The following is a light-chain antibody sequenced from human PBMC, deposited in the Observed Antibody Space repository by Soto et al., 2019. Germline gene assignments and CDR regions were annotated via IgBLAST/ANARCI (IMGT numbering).Light chain of an antibody. Sequence: QSALTQPASVSGSRGQSITISCTGTSSDVGGYNYVYWYQQLPGTAPKLLIYRNNQRPSGVPDRFSGSKSGTSASLAISGLRSEDEADYYCVAWDDSLSGGVFGGGTKLTVL. CDR1: SSDVGGYNY. V-gene: IGLV1-47*01. CDR2: RNN. CDR3: VAWDDSLSGGV. J-gene: IGLJ3*02.